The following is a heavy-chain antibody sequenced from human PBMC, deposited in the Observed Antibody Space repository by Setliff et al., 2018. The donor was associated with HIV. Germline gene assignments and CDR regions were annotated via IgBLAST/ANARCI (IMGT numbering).Heavy chain of an antibody. D-gene: IGHD6-19*01. V-gene: IGHV4-39*07. J-gene: IGHJ4*02. CDR3: ARDPNTGWYYLDF. CDR1: RDSIRNGAYY. CDR2: IYYSGSA. Sequence: SETLSLTCTVSRDSIRNGAYYGGWIRQPPGKGLEWIGSIYYSGSAYYNPSFKSRVTLSVDTSENQFSLRLSSVTAADTAVYYCARDPNTGWYYLDFWGPGALVTVSS.